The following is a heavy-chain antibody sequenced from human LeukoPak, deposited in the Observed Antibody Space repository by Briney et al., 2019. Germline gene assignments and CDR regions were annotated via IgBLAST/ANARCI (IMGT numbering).Heavy chain of an antibody. J-gene: IGHJ6*02. D-gene: IGHD1-1*01. CDR2: ISGSGGST. CDR3: AKSTRDFYYYYGMDA. Sequence: GGSLRLSCAASGFTFSSYAMSWVRQAPGKGLEWVSAISGSGGSTYYADSVKGRFTISRDNSKNTLYLQMNSLRAEDTAVYYCAKSTRDFYYYYGMDAWGQGTTVTVSS. V-gene: IGHV3-23*01. CDR1: GFTFSSYA.